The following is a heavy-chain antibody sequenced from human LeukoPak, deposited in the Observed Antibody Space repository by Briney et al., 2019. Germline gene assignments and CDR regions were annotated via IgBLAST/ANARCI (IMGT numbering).Heavy chain of an antibody. V-gene: IGHV1-2*06. D-gene: IGHD2-2*01. CDR1: GYSLTGYH. CDR3: ARDYCSSTSCLFDY. CDR2: NNPNSGDT. J-gene: IGHJ4*02. Sequence: LRASVKVSCKASGYSLTGYHMHWVRQAPGQGLEWMGRNNPNSGDTNYAQKFQGRVTMTRDTSISTAYMELSRLRSDDTAVYYCARDYCSSTSCLFDYWGQGTLVTVSS.